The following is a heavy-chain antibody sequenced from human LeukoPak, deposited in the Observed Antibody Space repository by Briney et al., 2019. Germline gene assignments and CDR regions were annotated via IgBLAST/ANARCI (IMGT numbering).Heavy chain of an antibody. CDR3: ARRGITVTTVDYYYGMDV. J-gene: IGHJ6*02. D-gene: IGHD4-17*01. CDR2: INAGNGNT. Sequence: ASVKVSCNASGYAFTSYAMHWVRQAPGQRLEWMGWINAGNGNTKYSQKFQGRVTITRDTSASTAYMELSSLRSEDTAVYYCARRGITVTTVDYYYGMDVWGQGTTVTVSS. CDR1: GYAFTSYA. V-gene: IGHV1-3*01.